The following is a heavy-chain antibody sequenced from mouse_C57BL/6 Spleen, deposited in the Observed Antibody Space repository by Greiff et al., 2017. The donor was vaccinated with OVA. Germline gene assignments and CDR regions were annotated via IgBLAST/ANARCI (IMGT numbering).Heavy chain of an antibody. CDR3: ATITVVATGDAMDY. J-gene: IGHJ4*01. CDR2: IYPGSGNT. CDR1: GYTFTDYY. V-gene: IGHV1-84*01. Sequence: LVESGPELVKPGASVKISCKASGYTFTDYYINWVKQRPGQGLEWIGWIYPGSGNTKYNEKFKGKATLTVDTYSSTAYMQLSSLTSEDSAVYCCATITVVATGDAMDYWGQGTPVTVSS. D-gene: IGHD1-1*01.